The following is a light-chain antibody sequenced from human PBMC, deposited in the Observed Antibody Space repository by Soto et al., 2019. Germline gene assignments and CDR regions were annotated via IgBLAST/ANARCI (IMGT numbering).Light chain of an antibody. J-gene: IGLJ3*02. CDR1: SSDVGAYNY. V-gene: IGLV2-14*01. Sequence: QSALTQPASVSGSPGQSITISCTGTSSDVGAYNYVSWYQQHPGKSPKLMIYEVSNRPSGVFNRFSGSKSGNTASLTISGLQAEDEADYYCSSFTSINTWVFGGGTKLTVL. CDR2: EVS. CDR3: SSFTSINTWV.